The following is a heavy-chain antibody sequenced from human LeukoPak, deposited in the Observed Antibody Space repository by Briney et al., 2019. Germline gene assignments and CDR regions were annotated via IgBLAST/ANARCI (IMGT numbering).Heavy chain of an antibody. V-gene: IGHV5-51*01. D-gene: IGHD4-11*01. CDR2: IYPGDSDT. CDR1: GYSFTGYW. J-gene: IGHJ4*02. CDR3: ARLPGALRNSDSGFDS. Sequence: GESLKISCKGSGYSFTGYWIAWARQMPGKGLEWMGIIYPGDSDTRYSPSFQGQVTISADKSISTAYLQWSSLKASDSAMYYCARLPGALRNSDSGFDSWGQGTLVTVSS.